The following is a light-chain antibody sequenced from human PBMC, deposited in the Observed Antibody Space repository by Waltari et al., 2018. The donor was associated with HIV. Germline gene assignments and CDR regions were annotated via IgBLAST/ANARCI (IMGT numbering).Light chain of an antibody. V-gene: IGLV1-44*01. Sequence: QSVPAQPPSASGTPGQRVTISCSGSTSNIGGNTVSWYQQLPGTAPKLLIYSNNERPSGVPDRLSGSTSGTSASLVISGLQSEDEADYYCAAWDDSLKGGAFGTGTKVTVL. CDR3: AAWDDSLKGGA. CDR2: SNN. J-gene: IGLJ1*01. CDR1: TSNIGGNT.